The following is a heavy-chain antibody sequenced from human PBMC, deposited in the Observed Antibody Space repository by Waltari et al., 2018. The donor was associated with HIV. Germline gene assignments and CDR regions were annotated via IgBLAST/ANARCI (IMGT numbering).Heavy chain of an antibody. V-gene: IGHV3-11*01. CDR2: ISSSGSTI. J-gene: IGHJ4*02. CDR3: ARDTVKRGHSYGANDF. CDR1: GFTFSDYE. Sequence: QVQLVESGGGLVKPGGSLRLSCAASGFTFSDYERNRIRQAPGKGLEWVSYISSSGSTIYYTDSVKGRFTISRDNAKNSLYLQMNSLRAEDTAVYYCARDTVKRGHSYGANDFWGQGTLVTVSS. D-gene: IGHD5-18*01.